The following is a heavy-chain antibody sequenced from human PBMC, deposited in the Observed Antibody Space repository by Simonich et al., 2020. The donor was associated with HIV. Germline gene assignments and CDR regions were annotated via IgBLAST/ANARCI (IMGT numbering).Heavy chain of an antibody. Sequence: QVQLQQWGAGLLKPSETLSLTCAVYVGSLSGYYWSWIHQPPGKGLEWIGEINHSGNTNDKSSLNSRATISVDKSKNQFSLKLSSVTAADTAIYYCARRDRELILYFDYWGQGNLVTVSS. CDR1: VGSLSGYY. J-gene: IGHJ4*02. D-gene: IGHD3-3*01. CDR3: ARRDRELILYFDY. V-gene: IGHV4-34*04. CDR2: INHSGNT.